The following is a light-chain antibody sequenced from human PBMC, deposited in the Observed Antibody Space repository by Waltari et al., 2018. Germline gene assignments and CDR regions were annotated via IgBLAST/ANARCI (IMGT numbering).Light chain of an antibody. CDR3: QKYISAPPT. J-gene: IGKJ4*01. V-gene: IGKV1-39*01. CDR1: QTINKY. Sequence: DIQMTQSPSSLSASVGDRVTITCRASQTINKYLNWYQKKPGRAPKVLISVISYLHTGVPSRFSGSGSGTDFTLTISSLQPEDFATYYCQKYISAPPTFGGGTRVEIK. CDR2: VIS.